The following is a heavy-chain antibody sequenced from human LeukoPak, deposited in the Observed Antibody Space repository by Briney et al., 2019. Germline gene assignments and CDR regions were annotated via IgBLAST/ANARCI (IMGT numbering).Heavy chain of an antibody. D-gene: IGHD3-3*01. Sequence: ASVKVSCKASGYTFTGYYMHWVRQAPGQGLEWMGWISAYNGNTNYTQKLQGRVTMTTDTSTSTAYMELRSLRSDDTAVYYCARFSYDFWSGYYSPSDYWGQGTLVTVSS. CDR1: GYTFTGYY. CDR3: ARFSYDFWSGYYSPSDY. J-gene: IGHJ4*02. V-gene: IGHV1-18*04. CDR2: ISAYNGNT.